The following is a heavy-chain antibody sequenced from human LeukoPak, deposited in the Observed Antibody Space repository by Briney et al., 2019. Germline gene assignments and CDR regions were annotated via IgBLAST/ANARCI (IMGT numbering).Heavy chain of an antibody. D-gene: IGHD5-18*01. V-gene: IGHV4-31*03. CDR3: ARGAAGYSYG. CDR2: IYYSGST. Sequence: PSETLSLTCTVSGGSISSGGYYWSWIRQHPGKGLEWIGYIYYSGSTYYNPSLKSRVTISVDTSKNQFSLRLSSVTAADTAVYYCARGAAGYSYGWGQGTLVTVSS. J-gene: IGHJ4*02. CDR1: GGSISSGGYY.